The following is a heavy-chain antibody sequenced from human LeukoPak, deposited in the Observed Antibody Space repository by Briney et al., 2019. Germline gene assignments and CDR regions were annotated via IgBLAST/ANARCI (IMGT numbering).Heavy chain of an antibody. J-gene: IGHJ3*01. CDR3: AREGSLG. V-gene: IGHV3-48*04. D-gene: IGHD3-10*01. CDR2: IRTSGSLI. CDR1: GFTFSSYA. Sequence: GGSLRLSCAASGFTFSSYAMSWVRQAPGKGLEWVSYIRTSGSLISYADSVKGRFTISRDDARNSLYLQMDSLRAEDTAVYYCAREGSLGWGQGTMVTVSS.